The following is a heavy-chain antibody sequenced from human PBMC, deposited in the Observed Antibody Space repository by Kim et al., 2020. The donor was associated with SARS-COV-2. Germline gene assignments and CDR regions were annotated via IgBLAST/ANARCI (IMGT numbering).Heavy chain of an antibody. J-gene: IGHJ3*02. Sequence: SETLSLTCSVSGNSFSGHSWSWIRQPAGKGLEWIGYMLNTGTTKYNPSLNSRVTISVDSSKNQFSLKLRSVTAADTAVYYCARDRYDSSGWFDVFEIWGRGTMVTVSS. D-gene: IGHD3-22*01. CDR2: MLNTGTT. V-gene: IGHV4-59*11. CDR1: GNSFSGHS. CDR3: ARDRYDSSGWFDVFEI.